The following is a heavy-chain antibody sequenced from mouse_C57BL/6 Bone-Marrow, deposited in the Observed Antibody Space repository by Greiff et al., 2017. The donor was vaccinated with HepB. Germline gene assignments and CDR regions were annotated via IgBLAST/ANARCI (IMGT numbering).Heavy chain of an antibody. CDR1: GYTFTSYD. CDR3: ARYGSHWYFDV. D-gene: IGHD1-1*02. Sequence: VQLVESGPELVKPGASVKLSCKASGYTFTSYDINWVKQRPGQGLEWIGWIYPRDGSTKYNEKFKGKATLTVDTSSSTAYMELHSLTSEDSAVYFCARYGSHWYFDVWGTGTTVTVSS. V-gene: IGHV1-85*01. J-gene: IGHJ1*03. CDR2: IYPRDGST.